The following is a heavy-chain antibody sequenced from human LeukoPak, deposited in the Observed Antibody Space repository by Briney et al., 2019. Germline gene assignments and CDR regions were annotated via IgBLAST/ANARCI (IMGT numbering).Heavy chain of an antibody. V-gene: IGHV3-23*01. D-gene: IGHD6-19*01. CDR2: ISGSGGST. J-gene: IGHJ1*01. CDR3: AKAECVAVAGGYFQH. CDR1: GFTFSSYA. Sequence: GGSLRLSCAASGFTFSSYAMSWVRQAPGKGLEWVSAISGSGGSTYYADSVKGRFTISRDNSKNTLYLQMNSLRAEDTAVYYCAKAECVAVAGGYFQHWGQGTLVTVSS.